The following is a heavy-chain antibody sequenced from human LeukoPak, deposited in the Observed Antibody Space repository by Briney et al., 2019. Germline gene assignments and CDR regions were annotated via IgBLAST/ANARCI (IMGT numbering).Heavy chain of an antibody. CDR3: ARAIVVVPSATSDYFDY. D-gene: IGHD2-2*01. Sequence: SENLSFTCAVYSRSFSGYYWRRIPHPPGKGLEWMGELNHSGSTNYDPSLKSRVTISVDTSRNQFSLKLRSVTAADTAVYYCARAIVVVPSATSDYFDYWGQGTLVTVSS. CDR1: SRSFSGYY. J-gene: IGHJ4*02. V-gene: IGHV4-34*01. CDR2: LNHSGST.